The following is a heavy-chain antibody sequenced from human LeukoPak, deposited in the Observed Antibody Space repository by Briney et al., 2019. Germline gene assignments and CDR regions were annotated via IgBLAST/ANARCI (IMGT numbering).Heavy chain of an antibody. D-gene: IGHD5-12*01. Sequence: GGSLRLSCAASGFTVSSNYMSWVRQAPGKGLEWVANIKQDGSEKYYVDSVKGRFTISRDNAKNSVYLQMDSLRAEDTAVYYCAREGGYNYYYYYYMDVWGKGTTVTVSS. CDR1: GFTVSSNY. J-gene: IGHJ6*03. CDR2: IKQDGSEK. V-gene: IGHV3-7*01. CDR3: AREGGYNYYYYYYMDV.